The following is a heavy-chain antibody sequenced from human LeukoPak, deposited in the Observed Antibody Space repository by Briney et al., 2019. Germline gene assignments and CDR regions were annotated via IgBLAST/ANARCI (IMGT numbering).Heavy chain of an antibody. CDR3: ARCRVIGSYNLLTY. Sequence: GRSLRLSCAASGFTFSSYGMHWVRQAPGKGLEWVAVIWSDGTNKYYADSVKGRFTISRDNSKNTLFLQMNSLRVDDTAMYYCARCRVIGSYNLLTYWGQGTLVTVSS. J-gene: IGHJ4*02. CDR2: IWSDGTNK. V-gene: IGHV3-33*08. CDR1: GFTFSSYG. D-gene: IGHD3-10*01.